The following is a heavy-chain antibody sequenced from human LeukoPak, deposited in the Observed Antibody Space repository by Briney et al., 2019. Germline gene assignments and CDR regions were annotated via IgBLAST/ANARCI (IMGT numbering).Heavy chain of an antibody. J-gene: IGHJ4*02. CDR1: GGTFSSYG. V-gene: IGHV1-69*05. CDR2: IIPIFGTA. D-gene: IGHD5-18*01. Sequence: GSSVKVSCKASGGTFSSYGISGVGQAQGQGREGMGGIIPIFGTANYAQKFQGRVTITTDESTSTAYMELSSLRSEDTAVYYCARASAQLWSHPFDSWGQGTLVTVSS. CDR3: ARASAQLWSHPFDS.